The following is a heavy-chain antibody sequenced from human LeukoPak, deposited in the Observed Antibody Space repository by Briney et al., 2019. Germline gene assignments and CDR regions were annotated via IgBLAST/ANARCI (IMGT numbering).Heavy chain of an antibody. CDR3: ARSNYYGSGSYGDDYYYYYMDV. V-gene: IGHV3-30*02. J-gene: IGHJ6*03. CDR1: GFTFSSYG. Sequence: GGSLRLSCAASGFTFSSYGIHWVRQAPGKGLEWVAFIRYDGSNKYYADSVKGRFTISRVNSKNTLYLQMNSLRAEDTAVYYCARSNYYGSGSYGDDYYYYYMDVWGKGTTVTISS. CDR2: IRYDGSNK. D-gene: IGHD3-10*01.